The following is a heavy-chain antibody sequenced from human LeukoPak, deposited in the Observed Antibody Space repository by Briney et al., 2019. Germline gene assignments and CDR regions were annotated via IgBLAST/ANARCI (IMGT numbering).Heavy chain of an antibody. Sequence: GESLKLSCRGSGCSFNTYWIGWVRQMPGKGVEWMGIIYPGDSDTRYSPSFQGQVTISADKSLSTAYLQWGSLKASDTAMYYCAREGRSSSPMDYWGQGTLVTVSS. D-gene: IGHD6-6*01. V-gene: IGHV5-51*01. J-gene: IGHJ4*02. CDR1: GCSFNTYW. CDR3: AREGRSSSPMDY. CDR2: IYPGDSDT.